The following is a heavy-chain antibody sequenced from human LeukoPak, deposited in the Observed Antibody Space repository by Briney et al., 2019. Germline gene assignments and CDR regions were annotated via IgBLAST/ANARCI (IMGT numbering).Heavy chain of an antibody. J-gene: IGHJ6*02. V-gene: IGHV1-24*01. D-gene: IGHD3-10*01. CDR2: FDPEDGET. CDR3: ATWLTYYYGSGRSGMDV. Sequence: GASVKVSCKVSGYTLTELSMHWVRQAPRKGLEWMGGFDPEDGETIYAQKFQGRVTMTEDTSTDTAYMELSSLRSEDTAVYYCATWLTYYYGSGRSGMDVWGQGTTVTVSS. CDR1: GYTLTELS.